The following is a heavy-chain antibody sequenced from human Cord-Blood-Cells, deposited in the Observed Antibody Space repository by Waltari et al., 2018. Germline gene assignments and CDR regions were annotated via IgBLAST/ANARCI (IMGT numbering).Heavy chain of an antibody. V-gene: IGHV4-34*01. CDR3: ARGPGRFLEWLLGYYYMDV. D-gene: IGHD3-3*01. Sequence: QVQLQQWGAGLLKPSETLSLTCAAYGGYFSGYYWSWIRQPPGKGLEWIGEINHNVSTNYTPSLKSRVTISVDTSKIQFSLKLISVTAADTAVYYCARGPGRFLEWLLGYYYMDVWGKGTTVTVSS. J-gene: IGHJ6*03. CDR2: INHNVST. CDR1: GGYFSGYY.